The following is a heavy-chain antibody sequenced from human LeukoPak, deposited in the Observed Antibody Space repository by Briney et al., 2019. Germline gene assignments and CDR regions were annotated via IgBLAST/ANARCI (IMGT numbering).Heavy chain of an antibody. V-gene: IGHV1-69*05. J-gene: IGHJ6*03. Sequence: SVKVSCKASGGTFISYAISWVRQAPGQGLEWMGRIIPIFGTANYAQKFQGRVTITTDESTSTAYMELSSLRSEDTAVYYCARSGQYYDFWSGRFGYMDVWGKGTTVTVSS. CDR1: GGTFISYA. CDR2: IIPIFGTA. CDR3: ARSGQYYDFWSGRFGYMDV. D-gene: IGHD3-3*01.